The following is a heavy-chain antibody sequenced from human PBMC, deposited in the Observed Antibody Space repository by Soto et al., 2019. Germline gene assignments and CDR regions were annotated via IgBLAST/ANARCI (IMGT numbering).Heavy chain of an antibody. CDR1: GGTFSNYP. V-gene: IGHV1-69*01. Sequence: QVQLVQSGAEVKQPGSSVKVSCKASGGTFSNYPLSWVRQAPGQGLEWMGGIIPIFGTTHYAQKFQGRVTITADESTTTAYMELSRLTYDDTAVYYCVREGVKWLRRDGAWSRMSFDYWGQGTLVTVSS. CDR2: IIPIFGTT. J-gene: IGHJ4*02. D-gene: IGHD5-12*01. CDR3: VREGVKWLRRDGAWSRMSFDY.